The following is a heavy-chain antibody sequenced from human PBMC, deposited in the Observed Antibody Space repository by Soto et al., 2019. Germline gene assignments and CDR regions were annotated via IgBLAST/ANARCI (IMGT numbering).Heavy chain of an antibody. D-gene: IGHD6-19*01. CDR2: INAGNGNT. V-gene: IGHV1-3*01. CDR1: GYTFTSYA. Sequence: ASVKVSCKASGYTFTSYAMHWVRQAPGQRLEWMGWINAGNGNTKYSQKFQGRVTITRDTSASTAYMELSILRSEDTAVYYCARFAPYSSGWDYYYYGMDVWGQGTTVTVSS. CDR3: ARFAPYSSGWDYYYYGMDV. J-gene: IGHJ6*02.